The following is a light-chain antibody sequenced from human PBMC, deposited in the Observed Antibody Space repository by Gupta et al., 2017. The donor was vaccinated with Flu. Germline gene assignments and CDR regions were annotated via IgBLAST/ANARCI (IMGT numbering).Light chain of an antibody. CDR2: DAS. J-gene: IGKJ3*01. CDR3: HQYHSFPST. Sequence: DIQMTQSPSSLSASVGDSVTITCQASQDISNYLNWYQQKPGEAPKLLIFDASTSQTGVPSRFSGSGSGTDFTFSISSLQPEDVAAYYCHQYHSFPSTFGHGTKVDVK. CDR1: QDISNY. V-gene: IGKV1-33*01.